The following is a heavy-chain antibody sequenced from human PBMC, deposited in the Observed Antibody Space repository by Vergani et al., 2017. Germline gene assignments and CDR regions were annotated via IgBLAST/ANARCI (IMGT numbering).Heavy chain of an antibody. CDR2: ISSSSSYI. J-gene: IGHJ4*02. V-gene: IGHV3-21*01. Sequence: VQLVESGGGVVQPGGSLRLSCAASGFTFSSYSMNWVRQAPGKGLEWVSSISSSSSYIYYADSVKGRFTISRDNAKNSLYLQMNSLRAEDTAVYYCAKVRWELRCPNGVDYWGQGTLVTVSS. D-gene: IGHD3-3*01. CDR3: AKVRWELRCPNGVDY. CDR1: GFTFSSYS.